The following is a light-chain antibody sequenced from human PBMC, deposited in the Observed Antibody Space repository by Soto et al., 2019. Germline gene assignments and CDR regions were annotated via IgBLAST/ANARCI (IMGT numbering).Light chain of an antibody. CDR1: QGIAGY. J-gene: IGKJ3*01. CDR3: QHLNTYPFT. CDR2: AAS. Sequence: DIQLTQSPSFLSASVGDRVTITCRASQGIAGYLAWYQQKPRKAPKLLIYAASTLQSGVPSRFSGSGSGTEFTLTISSLQPEDFANYYCQHLNTYPFTFGPVIKVEIK. V-gene: IGKV1-9*01.